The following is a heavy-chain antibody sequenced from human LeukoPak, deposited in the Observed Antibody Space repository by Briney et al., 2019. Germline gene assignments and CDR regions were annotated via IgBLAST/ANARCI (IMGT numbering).Heavy chain of an antibody. CDR1: GYTFTNNG. V-gene: IGHV1-18*01. CDR2: ISAYTGNT. J-gene: IGHJ4*02. CDR3: ARGGSYGYSDH. Sequence: ASVKVSCKASGYTFTNNGINWVRQAPGQGLEWMGWISAYTGNTNYAESYLGRVTMTTDSSTSTAYMELRSLTSDDTAVYHCARGGSYGYSDHWGQGTLVTVSS. D-gene: IGHD5-18*01.